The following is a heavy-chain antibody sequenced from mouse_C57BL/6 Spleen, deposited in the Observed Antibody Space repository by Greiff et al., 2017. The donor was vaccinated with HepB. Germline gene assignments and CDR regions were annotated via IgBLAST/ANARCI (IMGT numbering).Heavy chain of an antibody. V-gene: IGHV1-64*01. D-gene: IGHD1-1*01. CDR3: ARSGHYYGSRTGAMDY. J-gene: IGHJ4*01. CDR2: IHPNSGST. Sequence: QVQLKQPGAELVKPGASVKLSCKASGYTFTSYWMHWVKQRPGQGLEWIGMIHPNSGSTNYNEKFKSKATLTVDKSSSTAYMQLSSLTSEDSAVYYCARSGHYYGSRTGAMDYWGQGTSVTVSS. CDR1: GYTFTSYW.